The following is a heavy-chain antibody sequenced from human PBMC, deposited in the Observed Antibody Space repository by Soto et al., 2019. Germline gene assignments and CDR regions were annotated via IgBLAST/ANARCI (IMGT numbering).Heavy chain of an antibody. CDR3: ARQSESTGYFYGGFDP. D-gene: IGHD3-9*01. Sequence: QVQLQESGPGLVRPSQTLSLTCTVSGGSINSRGYYWTWIRQHPGKDLEWIGNIYYSGSIHFNPSRKSRLTMLVDTSENQYSLKLTSVTAADTAVYYCARQSESTGYFYGGFDPWGQGTLVTVSS. CDR1: GGSINSRGYY. CDR2: IYYSGSI. J-gene: IGHJ5*02. V-gene: IGHV4-31*03.